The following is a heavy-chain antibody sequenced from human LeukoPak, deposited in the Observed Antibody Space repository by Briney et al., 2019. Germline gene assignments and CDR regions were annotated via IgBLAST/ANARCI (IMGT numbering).Heavy chain of an antibody. J-gene: IGHJ4*02. Sequence: GGSLRLSCAASGFTFSSYAMHWVRQAPGKGLEWVAVISYDGSNKYYADSVKGRFTISRDNSKNTLYLQMNSLRAEDTAVYYCARGGPLLWFGELSPFDYWAREPWSPSPQ. CDR2: ISYDGSNK. CDR3: ARGGPLLWFGELSPFDY. V-gene: IGHV3-30-3*01. D-gene: IGHD3-10*01. CDR1: GFTFSSYA.